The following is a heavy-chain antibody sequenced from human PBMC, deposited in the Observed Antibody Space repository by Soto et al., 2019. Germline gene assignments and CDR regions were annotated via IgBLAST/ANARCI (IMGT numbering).Heavy chain of an antibody. V-gene: IGHV1-69*01. D-gene: IGHD3-10*01. J-gene: IGHJ5*02. CDR3: AREPFGRFDP. CDR1: GDSFGSYA. Sequence: QMQLVQSGPEVKKPGSSVKVSCKASGDSFGSYAVSWVRQAPGQGLEWMGEIIPVFGTTNYTQKFQGRVTITADDSTTTAYMELSSLRSDDTAVYYCAREPFGRFDPWGQGTLVTVSS. CDR2: IIPVFGTT.